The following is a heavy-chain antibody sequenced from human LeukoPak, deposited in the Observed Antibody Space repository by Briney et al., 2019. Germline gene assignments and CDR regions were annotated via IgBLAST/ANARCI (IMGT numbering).Heavy chain of an antibody. CDR1: RFTFSNYW. Sequence: PGGSLRLSCAASRFTFSNYWMSWVRQAPGKGLEWVANINQNGSAKYYVDSVKGRFTISRDNAKNSLYLQLISLRAEDTAVYYCARDRHSSVDYWGQGALVTVSS. D-gene: IGHD3-22*01. CDR3: ARDRHSSVDY. V-gene: IGHV3-7*01. CDR2: INQNGSAK. J-gene: IGHJ4*02.